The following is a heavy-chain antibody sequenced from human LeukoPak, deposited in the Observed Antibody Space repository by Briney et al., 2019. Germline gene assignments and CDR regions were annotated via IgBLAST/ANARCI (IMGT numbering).Heavy chain of an antibody. CDR3: ARRPPSEAIKT. Sequence: GESLKISCKGSGYSFTSYWIGWVRQMPGKGLEWMGMIYPGDSDTRYSPSFQGQVTISVDKSINTAYLQWNSLKASDTAMYYCARRPPSEAIKTWGQGTMVTVSS. CDR1: GYSFTSYW. J-gene: IGHJ3*01. D-gene: IGHD3-10*01. V-gene: IGHV5-51*01. CDR2: IYPGDSDT.